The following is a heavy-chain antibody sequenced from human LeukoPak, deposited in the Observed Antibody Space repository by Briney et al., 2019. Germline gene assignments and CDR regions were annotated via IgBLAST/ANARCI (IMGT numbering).Heavy chain of an antibody. Sequence: GGSLRLSCAASGFTFSSYSMNWVRQAPGKGLEWVSSISSSSSYKYYADSVKGRFTISRDNAKNSLYLQMNSLRAEDTAVYYCAREAMATIGSDAFDIWGQGTMVTVSS. CDR2: ISSSSSYK. D-gene: IGHD5-24*01. J-gene: IGHJ3*02. CDR1: GFTFSSYS. V-gene: IGHV3-21*01. CDR3: AREAMATIGSDAFDI.